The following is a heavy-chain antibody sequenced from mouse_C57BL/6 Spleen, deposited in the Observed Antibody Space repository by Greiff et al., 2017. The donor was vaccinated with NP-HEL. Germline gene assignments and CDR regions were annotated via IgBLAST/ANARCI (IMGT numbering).Heavy chain of an antibody. CDR2: INPSSGYT. CDR1: GYTFTSYT. CDR3: AREGGREGYFDY. J-gene: IGHJ2*01. D-gene: IGHD3-3*01. Sequence: VQLQQSGAELARPGASVKMSCKASGYTFTSYTMHWVKQRPGQGLEWIGYINPSSGYTNYNQKFKDKATLTADKSSSTAYMQLSSLTSEDSAVYYCAREGGREGYFDYWGQGTTLTVSS. V-gene: IGHV1-4*01.